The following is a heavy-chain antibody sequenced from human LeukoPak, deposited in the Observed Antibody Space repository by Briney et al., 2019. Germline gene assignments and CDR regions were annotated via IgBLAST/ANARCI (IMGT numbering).Heavy chain of an antibody. J-gene: IGHJ4*02. CDR3: ARRRGWGRDSDY. CDR1: GGSISSSSYY. D-gene: IGHD7-27*01. V-gene: IGHV4-39*01. CDR2: IYYSERT. Sequence: SETLSLTCTVSGGSISSSSYYWGWIRQPPGKGLEWFGRIYYSERTYYNPYLNSRVTISVDTSKNQCSLKLSFVTAADTAVYYCARRRGWGRDSDYWGQGTLVTVPS.